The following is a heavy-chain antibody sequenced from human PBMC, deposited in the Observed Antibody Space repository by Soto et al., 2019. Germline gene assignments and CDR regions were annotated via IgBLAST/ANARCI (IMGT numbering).Heavy chain of an antibody. CDR2: MNPNSGNT. Sequence: ASVKVSCKASGYTFTSYDINWVRQATGQGLEWMGWMNPNSGNTGYAQKFQGRVTMTRNTSISTAYMELSSLRSEDTAVYYCARVSGSYYDYYYYMDVWGKGTTVTVSS. CDR3: ARVSGSYYDYYYYMDV. CDR1: GYTFTSYD. V-gene: IGHV1-8*01. D-gene: IGHD3-10*01. J-gene: IGHJ6*03.